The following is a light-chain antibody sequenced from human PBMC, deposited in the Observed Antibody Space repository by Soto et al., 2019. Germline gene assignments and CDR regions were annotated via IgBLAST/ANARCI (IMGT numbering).Light chain of an antibody. J-gene: IGKJ4*01. CDR1: QSVFYSSSNKNY. V-gene: IGKV4-1*01. Sequence: DIVMTQSPDSLAVSLGERATINCKSSQSVFYSSSNKNYLAWYQQKSGQPPKLILYWASTRESGVPDRFSGSGSGTDFTLTISSLQAEDVAVYYCQQHYTTPLTFGGGTKVDIK. CDR3: QQHYTTPLT. CDR2: WAS.